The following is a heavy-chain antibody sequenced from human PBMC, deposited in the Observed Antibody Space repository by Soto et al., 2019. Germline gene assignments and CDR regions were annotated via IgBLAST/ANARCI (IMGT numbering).Heavy chain of an antibody. CDR1: GGSIRGYY. J-gene: IGHJ6*02. CDR2: INDNGGT. Sequence: PSETLSLTCGVYGGSIRGYYWSWIPQSPGKGLEWIGDINDNGGTNYNPSLKSRVTTSLDTSKKQVSLMVSSVTAADTAVYYCARGRYSYETIYYKFYYSALDVWGQGTTVTVSS. V-gene: IGHV4-34*01. D-gene: IGHD3-10*01. CDR3: ARGRYSYETIYYKFYYSALDV.